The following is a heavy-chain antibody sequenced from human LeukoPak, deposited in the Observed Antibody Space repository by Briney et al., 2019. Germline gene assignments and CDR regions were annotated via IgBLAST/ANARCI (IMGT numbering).Heavy chain of an antibody. CDR1: GFTFSSYA. J-gene: IGHJ4*02. CDR3: AKPSDSLIAVAGTGNYFDY. D-gene: IGHD6-19*01. Sequence: GGSLRLSCAASGFTFSSYAMSWVRQAPGKGLEWVSAISGSGGSTYYADSVKGRFTISGDNSKNTLYLQMNSLRAEDTAVYYCAKPSDSLIAVAGTGNYFDYWGQGTLVTVSS. CDR2: ISGSGGST. V-gene: IGHV3-23*01.